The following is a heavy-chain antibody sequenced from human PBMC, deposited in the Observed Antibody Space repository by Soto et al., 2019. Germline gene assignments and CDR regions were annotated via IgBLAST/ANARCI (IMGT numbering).Heavy chain of an antibody. CDR1: GDSISSYF. CDR2: IYDSGDA. D-gene: IGHD2-21*02. J-gene: IGHJ3*02. Sequence: SETLSLTCSVSGDSISSYFKNWIRQAPGKGLEWIGCIYDSGDANYNPSLKSRVTISLDTSKKQFSLKLSSVTAADTAVYYCVSSRTAVFGDALDIWALGTMVTVS. CDR3: VSSRTAVFGDALDI. V-gene: IGHV4-59*03.